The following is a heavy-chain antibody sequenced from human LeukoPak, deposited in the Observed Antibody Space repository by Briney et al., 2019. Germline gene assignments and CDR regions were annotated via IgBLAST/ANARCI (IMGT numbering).Heavy chain of an antibody. J-gene: IGHJ4*02. CDR2: IYYSGST. V-gene: IGHV4-59*08. CDR3: ARYSGWYKRAGFDY. CDR1: GGSISSYY. D-gene: IGHD6-19*01. Sequence: SETLSLTCTVSGGSISSYYWSWIRQPPGKGLEWIGYIYYSGSTNYNPSLKSRVTKSVDTSKNQFSLKLSSVTAADTAVYYCARYSGWYKRAGFDYWGQGTLVTVSS.